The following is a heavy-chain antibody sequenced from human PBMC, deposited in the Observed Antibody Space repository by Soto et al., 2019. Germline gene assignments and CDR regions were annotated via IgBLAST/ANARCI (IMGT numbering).Heavy chain of an antibody. D-gene: IGHD6-13*01. CDR3: SREDSSPPNYYYGMDV. J-gene: IGHJ6*02. V-gene: IGHV4-31*01. CDR1: GGSISSGGYY. Sequence: SETLSLTCTVSGGSISSGGYYWSWIRQHPGKGLEWIGYIYYSGSTYYNPSLKSQVTISVDTSKNQFSLKLSSVTAADTAVYYCSREDSSPPNYYYGMDVWGQGTTVTVSS. CDR2: IYYSGST.